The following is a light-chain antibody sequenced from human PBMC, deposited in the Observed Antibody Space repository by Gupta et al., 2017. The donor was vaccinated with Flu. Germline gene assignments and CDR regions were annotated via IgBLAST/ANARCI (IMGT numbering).Light chain of an antibody. CDR2: DAS. J-gene: IGKJ2*01. V-gene: IGKV3-11*01. CDR3: QLRSDWYT. Sequence: IVLTHSPATLSLSPGETATVSCRGSQSVTTFLGWNQKKRGQTPRLIIYDASNRATGNPDRFTGSGSGTDFTLTSSSLEPEDFAVYYWQLRSDWYTFGQGTKVEIK. CDR1: QSVTTF.